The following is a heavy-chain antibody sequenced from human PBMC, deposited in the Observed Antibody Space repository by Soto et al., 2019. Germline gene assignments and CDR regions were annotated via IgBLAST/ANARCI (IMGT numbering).Heavy chain of an antibody. CDR1: GDSVSSNSAA. CDR3: AREGTFSSGFSNAFDI. J-gene: IGHJ3*02. V-gene: IGHV6-1*01. D-gene: IGHD6-19*01. CDR2: TYYRSKWYN. Sequence: SQTLSLTCAISGDSVSSNSAAWNWIRQSPSRGLEWLGRTYYRSKWYNDYAVSVKSRITINPDTSKNQFSLQLNSVTPEDTAVYYCAREGTFSSGFSNAFDIWGQGTMVTVSS.